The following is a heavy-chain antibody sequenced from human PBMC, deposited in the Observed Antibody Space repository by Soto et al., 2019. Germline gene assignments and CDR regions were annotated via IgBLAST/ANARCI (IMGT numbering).Heavy chain of an antibody. J-gene: IGHJ5*02. CDR1: GFIFENFG. Sequence: GGSLRLSCAASGFIFENFGMSWVRQAPGKGLEWISSISGSGFKKYYADSVKGRFTISRDNSKSTVYLELSNLSAEDTAVYHCAKNQGVELVPLATVDWFDPWGQGSVVTVSS. CDR2: ISGSGFKK. V-gene: IGHV3-23*01. CDR3: AKNQGVELVPLATVDWFDP. D-gene: IGHD1-26*01.